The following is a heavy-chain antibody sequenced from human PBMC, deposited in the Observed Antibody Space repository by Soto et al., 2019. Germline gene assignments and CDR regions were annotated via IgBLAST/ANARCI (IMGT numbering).Heavy chain of an antibody. J-gene: IGHJ6*02. CDR1: GYTFTSYA. V-gene: IGHV1-3*01. CDR3: ARGGCSSTSCYTSLGYYYGMDV. CDR2: INAGNGNT. D-gene: IGHD2-2*02. Sequence: ASVKVSCKASGYTFTSYAMHWVRQAPGQRLEWMGWINAGNGNTKYSQKFQGRVTITRDTSASIAYMDLSSLRSEDTAVYYFARGGCSSTSCYTSLGYYYGMDVWGQGTTVTV.